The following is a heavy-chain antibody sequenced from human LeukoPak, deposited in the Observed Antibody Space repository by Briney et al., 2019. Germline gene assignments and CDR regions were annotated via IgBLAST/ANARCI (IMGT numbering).Heavy chain of an antibody. CDR1: GGSISSYY. CDR2: IYTSGST. J-gene: IGHJ6*03. D-gene: IGHD2-2*02. V-gene: IGHV4-4*07. CDR3: ARDNTQVYYYYMDV. Sequence: PSETLSLTCTVSGGSISSYYWSWIRQPAGKGLEWIGRIYTSGSTNYNPSLKSRVTMSVDTSKNQFSQKLSSVTAADTAVYYCARDNTQVYYYYMDVWGKGTTVTVSS.